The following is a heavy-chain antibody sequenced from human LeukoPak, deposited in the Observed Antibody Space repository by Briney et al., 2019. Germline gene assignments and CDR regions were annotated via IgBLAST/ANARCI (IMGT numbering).Heavy chain of an antibody. CDR1: GFTFSSYG. D-gene: IGHD3-9*01. J-gene: IGHJ4*02. CDR2: IWYDGSNK. CDR3: ARGLQLGDVLRYFDWLLPLDY. Sequence: AGRSLRLSCAASGFTFSSYGMHWVRQAPGKGLEWVAVIWYDGSNKYYADSVKGRFTISRDNSKNTLYLQMNSLRAEDTAVYYCARGLQLGDVLRYFDWLLPLDYWGQGTLVTVSS. V-gene: IGHV3-33*01.